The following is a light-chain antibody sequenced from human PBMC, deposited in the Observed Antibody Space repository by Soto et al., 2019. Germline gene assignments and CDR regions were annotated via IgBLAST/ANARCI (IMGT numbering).Light chain of an antibody. Sequence: DLQVTQSPTSLSASVGDRVTITCQASQDIASYLNWYQQKPGKAPKLLIHAASNLQIGVPSRFSGSGSGTDFTLTVSSLQPEDFATYYCQQSYRTPLTFGGGTKVEIK. CDR2: AAS. CDR3: QQSYRTPLT. V-gene: IGKV1-39*01. CDR1: QDIASY. J-gene: IGKJ4*01.